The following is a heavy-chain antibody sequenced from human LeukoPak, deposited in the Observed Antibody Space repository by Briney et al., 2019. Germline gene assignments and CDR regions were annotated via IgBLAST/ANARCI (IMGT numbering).Heavy chain of an antibody. V-gene: IGHV3-11*01. J-gene: IGHJ3*02. Sequence: GGSLRLSCAASGFNFSDFYMTWIRQAPGKGLEWVSYISGSSIIFYADSVKGRLIISRDNAKNSLFLHMNSLRVEDTAVYYCARVGKRGLLLRLAFDIWGQGTMVTVSS. CDR1: GFNFSDFY. CDR3: ARVGKRGLLLRLAFDI. D-gene: IGHD3-22*01. CDR2: ISGSSII.